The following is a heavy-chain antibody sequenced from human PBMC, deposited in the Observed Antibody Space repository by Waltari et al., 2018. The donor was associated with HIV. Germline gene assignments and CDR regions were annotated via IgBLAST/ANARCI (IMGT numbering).Heavy chain of an antibody. D-gene: IGHD1-26*01. CDR1: GFTFTTYC. CDR3: ARIGTFPHNYAIDF. CDR2: RKDDGSEK. J-gene: IGHJ6*02. V-gene: IGHV3-7*01. Sequence: EVQLMESGGGLVQSGGSLRLSFAASGFTFTTYCMSWVRQTPGKGLEWVSYRKDDGSEKYYMGSVKGRFTISRDNAKNSMFLQMNSLRAEDTAVYYCARIGTFPHNYAIDFWGQGTTVTVSS.